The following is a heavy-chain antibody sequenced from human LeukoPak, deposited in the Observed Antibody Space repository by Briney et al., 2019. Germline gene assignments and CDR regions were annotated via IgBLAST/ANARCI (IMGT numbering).Heavy chain of an antibody. CDR3: ARATSKSGYYHY. J-gene: IGHJ4*02. Sequence: SETLSLTCTVSGGSISSYYWSWIRQPPGKGLEWIGYIYYSGSTNYNPSLKSRVTISVDTSKNQFSLKLSSATAADTAVYYCARATSKSGYYHYWGQGTLVTVSS. V-gene: IGHV4-59*01. CDR2: IYYSGST. D-gene: IGHD3-22*01. CDR1: GGSISSYY.